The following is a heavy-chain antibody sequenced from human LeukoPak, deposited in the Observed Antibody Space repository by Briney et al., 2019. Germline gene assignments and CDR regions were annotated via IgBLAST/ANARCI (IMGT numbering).Heavy chain of an antibody. CDR2: IIPIFGTA. Sequence: SVKVSCKASGGTFSSYAISWVRQAPGQGLEWMGGIIPIFGTANYAQKFQGRVTITTDESTSTAYMELSSLRSEDTAVYYCARERLVYYYDSSDSNDAFDIWGQGTMVTVSS. CDR1: GGTFSSYA. V-gene: IGHV1-69*05. CDR3: ARERLVYYYDSSDSNDAFDI. D-gene: IGHD3-22*01. J-gene: IGHJ3*02.